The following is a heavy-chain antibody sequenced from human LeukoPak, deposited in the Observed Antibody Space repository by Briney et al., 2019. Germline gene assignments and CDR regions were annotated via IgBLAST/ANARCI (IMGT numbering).Heavy chain of an antibody. D-gene: IGHD3-10*01. J-gene: IGHJ4*02. CDR3: AKEHYYDSGSYPDY. CDR2: ISYDGSNK. V-gene: IGHV3-30*18. CDR1: GLTFSSFG. Sequence: GGSLRLSCAASGLTFSSFGMHWFRQAPDKGLEWGAVISYDGSNKDYADSVKGRFTISRDNSKNTLYLQMNSLRADDTAVYYCAKEHYYDSGSYPDYWGQGTLVTVSS.